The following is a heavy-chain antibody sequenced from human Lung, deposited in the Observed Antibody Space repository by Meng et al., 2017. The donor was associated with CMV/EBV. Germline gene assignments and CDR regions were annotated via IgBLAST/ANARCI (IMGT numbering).Heavy chain of an antibody. CDR3: ARDLEY. V-gene: IGHV4-39*07. CDR1: GGSIRRSTYY. J-gene: IGHJ4*02. CDR2: LYDSGST. Sequence: QVHGQEAGPARVRPSGTLPLTCYVSGGSIRRSTYYWAWIRQPPGKGLEWIGSLYDSGSTYYHPSLKSRVTISVDTSKTYFSLKLRSVTAADTAVYYCARDLEYWGQGTLVTVSS. D-gene: IGHD1-1*01.